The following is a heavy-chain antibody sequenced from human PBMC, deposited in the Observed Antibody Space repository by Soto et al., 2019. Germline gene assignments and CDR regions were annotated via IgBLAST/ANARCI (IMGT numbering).Heavy chain of an antibody. CDR1: GFTFSSYS. Sequence: GGSLRLSCAASGFTFSSYSMNWVRQAPGKGLEWVSSISSSSSYIYYADSVKGRFTISRDNAKNSLYLQMNSLRAEDTAVYYCARDCAYSSSPFDPWGQGTLVTVSS. J-gene: IGHJ5*02. CDR2: ISSSSSYI. V-gene: IGHV3-21*01. CDR3: ARDCAYSSSPFDP. D-gene: IGHD6-13*01.